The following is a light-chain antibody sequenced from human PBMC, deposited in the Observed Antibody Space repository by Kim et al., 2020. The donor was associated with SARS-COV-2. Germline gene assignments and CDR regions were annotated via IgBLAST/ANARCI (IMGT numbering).Light chain of an antibody. Sequence: QSITISCTGTSSDIGGYNYVSWYQQYPGKAPKLMISNVTKRPSGVSNRFSGSKSDNTASLTISGLQAEDEADYYCSSYTNSGTYVFGTGTKVTVL. CDR3: SSYTNSGTYV. CDR1: SSDIGGYNY. CDR2: NVT. V-gene: IGLV2-14*03. J-gene: IGLJ1*01.